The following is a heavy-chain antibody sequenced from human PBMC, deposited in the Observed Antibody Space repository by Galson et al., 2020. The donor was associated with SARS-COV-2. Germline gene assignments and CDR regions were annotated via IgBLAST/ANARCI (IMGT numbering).Heavy chain of an antibody. CDR1: GYRFRVYA. CDR3: SRLNYCTGDRGPPVDYYYMDV. Sequence: ASVKVSCKASGYRFRVYAMHWVRQAPGQGLEWMGWINTNNGNPTYAQGFPGRFVFSLDTSTSTAFLQISSLKAEDTAFYYCSRLNYCTGDRGPPVDYYYMDVWGKGTTVTVSS. D-gene: IGHD2-8*02. CDR2: INTNNGNP. V-gene: IGHV7-4-1*02. J-gene: IGHJ6*03.